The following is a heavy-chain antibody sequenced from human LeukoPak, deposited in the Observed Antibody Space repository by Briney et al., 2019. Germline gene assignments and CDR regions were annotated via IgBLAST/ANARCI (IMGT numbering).Heavy chain of an antibody. Sequence: GGSLRLSCAASGFTFSSYGMHWVRQAPGKGLGWVAVISYDGSNKYYADSVKGRFTISRDNSKNTLYVQMNSLRAEDTAEYYCAKGRDYYGSGADYWGQGTLVTVTS. J-gene: IGHJ4*02. V-gene: IGHV3-30*18. CDR1: GFTFSSYG. CDR2: ISYDGSNK. D-gene: IGHD3-10*01. CDR3: AKGRDYYGSGADY.